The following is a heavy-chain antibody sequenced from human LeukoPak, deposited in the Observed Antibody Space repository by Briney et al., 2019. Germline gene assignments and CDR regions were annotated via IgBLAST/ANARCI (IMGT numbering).Heavy chain of an antibody. D-gene: IGHD2-15*01. CDR2: ITAGGGST. CDR3: AKRLPYYFDY. J-gene: IGHJ4*02. CDR1: GFPFSSYA. Sequence: GGSLRLSCAASGFPFSSYAMSWVCQAPGWGLEWVSAITAGGGSTFYADSVKGRFTISRDNTKNTLYLQMNSLRAEDTAVYYCAKRLPYYFDYWGQGTLVTVSS. V-gene: IGHV3-23*01.